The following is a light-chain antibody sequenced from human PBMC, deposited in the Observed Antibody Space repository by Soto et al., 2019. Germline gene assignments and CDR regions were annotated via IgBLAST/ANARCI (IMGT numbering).Light chain of an antibody. CDR3: QQRTNWRAT. CDR1: QSVGSY. Sequence: EVVLTQSPATLSLSPGERATLSCRASQSVGSYLTWYQQKPGQAPRLPIYDASNRATGIPARFSGSGSGTDFTLTISSLEPEDFAVYFCQQRTNWRATFGQGTRLDIK. J-gene: IGKJ5*01. V-gene: IGKV3-11*01. CDR2: DAS.